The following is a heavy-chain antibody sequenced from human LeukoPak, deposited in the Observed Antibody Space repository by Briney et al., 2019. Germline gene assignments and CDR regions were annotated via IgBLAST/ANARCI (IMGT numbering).Heavy chain of an antibody. CDR3: ARPYSGYYGSGSYVWFDP. CDR2: INPNSGGT. CDR1: GYTFTGYY. D-gene: IGHD3-10*01. J-gene: IGHJ5*02. Sequence: ASVKVSCKASGYTFTGYYMHWVRQAPGQGLEGMGWINPNSGGTNYAQKFQGRVTMTRDTSISSAYMELSRLRSDDTAVYYCARPYSGYYGSGSYVWFDPWGQGTLVTVSS. V-gene: IGHV1-2*02.